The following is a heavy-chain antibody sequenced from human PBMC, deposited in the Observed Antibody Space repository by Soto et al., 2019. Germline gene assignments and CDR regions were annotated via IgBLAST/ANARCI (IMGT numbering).Heavy chain of an antibody. Sequence: GGSLRLSCAASGFTFSNYAMSWVRQAPGKGLEWVSAISGSGGSTYYADSVKGRFTISRDNTKNTLYLQMNSLRAEDTAVYYCAKGLYSGYDYPDHWGQGTLVTVSS. CDR1: GFTFSNYA. V-gene: IGHV3-23*01. CDR3: AKGLYSGYDYPDH. D-gene: IGHD5-12*01. J-gene: IGHJ5*02. CDR2: ISGSGGST.